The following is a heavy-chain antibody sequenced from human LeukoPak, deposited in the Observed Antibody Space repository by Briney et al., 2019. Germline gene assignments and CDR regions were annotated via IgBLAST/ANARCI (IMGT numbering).Heavy chain of an antibody. Sequence: GGSLRLSCAASGFTFRSYDMSRVRQAPGKGLEWVSAISGSGGSTYYADSVKGRFTISRDNSKNTLYLQMNSLRAEDTAVYYCAKGLYYYLFDYWGQGTLVTVSS. CDR3: AKGLYYYLFDY. CDR1: GFTFRSYD. J-gene: IGHJ4*02. D-gene: IGHD3-10*01. V-gene: IGHV3-23*01. CDR2: ISGSGGST.